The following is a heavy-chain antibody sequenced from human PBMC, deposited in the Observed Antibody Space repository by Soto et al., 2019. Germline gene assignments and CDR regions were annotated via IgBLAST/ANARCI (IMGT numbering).Heavy chain of an antibody. Sequence: EVRLVQSGGGLVQPGGSLRLSCAASLFIVSDNYMSWVRQAPGKGLEWVSLIYSGGDTDYAESVKDRFTISRDNSKNTLYLQMNSLKAEDTGIYYCATRMTTAPYWGQGTVVTVSS. CDR2: IYSGGDT. J-gene: IGHJ4*02. V-gene: IGHV3-66*01. CDR3: ATRMTTAPY. D-gene: IGHD4-17*01. CDR1: LFIVSDNY.